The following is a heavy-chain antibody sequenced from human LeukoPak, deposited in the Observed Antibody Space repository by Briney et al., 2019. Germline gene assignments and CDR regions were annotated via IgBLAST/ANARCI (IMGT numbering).Heavy chain of an antibody. V-gene: IGHV4-30-2*01. CDR1: GGSISSGGYS. Sequence: SQTLSLTCAVSGGSISSGGYSWSWIRQPPGKGLEWIGYIYHSGSTYYNPSLKSRVTISVDRSKNRFSLKLSSVTAADTAVYYCARFYGVAPAFDIWGQGTMVTVSS. D-gene: IGHD4-17*01. CDR3: ARFYGVAPAFDI. CDR2: IYHSGST. J-gene: IGHJ3*02.